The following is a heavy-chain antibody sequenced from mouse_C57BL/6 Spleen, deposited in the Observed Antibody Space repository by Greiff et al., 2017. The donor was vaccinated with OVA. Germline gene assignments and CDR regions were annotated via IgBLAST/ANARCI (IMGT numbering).Heavy chain of an antibody. Sequence: EVQLQQSGGGLVKPGGSLKLSCAASGFTFSDYGMHWVRQAPEKGLEWVAYISSGSSTIYYADTVKGRFTISRDNAKNTLFLQMTSLRSEDTAMYYCARPPLTGYYFDYWGQGTTLTVSS. CDR3: ARPPLTGYYFDY. D-gene: IGHD4-1*01. J-gene: IGHJ2*01. CDR1: GFTFSDYG. CDR2: ISSGSSTI. V-gene: IGHV5-17*01.